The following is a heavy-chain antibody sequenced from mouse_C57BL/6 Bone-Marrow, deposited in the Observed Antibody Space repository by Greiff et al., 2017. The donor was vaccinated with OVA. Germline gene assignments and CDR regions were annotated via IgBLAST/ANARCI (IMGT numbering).Heavy chain of an antibody. CDR1: GFNIKDDY. Sequence: EVKLVESGAELVRPGASVKLSCTASGFNIKDDYMHWVKQRPEQGLEWIGWIDPENGDTEYASKFQGKATITADTSSNTAYLQLSSLTSEDTAVYYCTTHGSPFDYWGQGTTLTVSS. CDR2: IDPENGDT. V-gene: IGHV14-4*01. J-gene: IGHJ2*01. CDR3: TTHGSPFDY. D-gene: IGHD1-1*01.